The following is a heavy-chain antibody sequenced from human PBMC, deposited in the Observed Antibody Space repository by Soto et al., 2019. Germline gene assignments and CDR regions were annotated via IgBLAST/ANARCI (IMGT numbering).Heavy chain of an antibody. J-gene: IGHJ4*02. CDR2: ISGSGGT. CDR1: GFTFSSYA. Sequence: EVQLLESGGGLVQPGGSLRLSCAASGFTFSSYAMSWVRQAPGKGLEWVSAISGSGGTYYADSVKGRFTISRDNSKNTLYLQMNSLRAEDTAVYYCAKRGTMDYFDYWGQGTLVTVSS. V-gene: IGHV3-23*01. D-gene: IGHD3-16*01. CDR3: AKRGTMDYFDY.